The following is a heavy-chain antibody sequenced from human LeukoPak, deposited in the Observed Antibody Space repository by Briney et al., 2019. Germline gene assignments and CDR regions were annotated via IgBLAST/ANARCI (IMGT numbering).Heavy chain of an antibody. D-gene: IGHD3-22*01. Sequence: SVKVSCKASGGSFRSSTFAWVRQAPGRGLEWMGGIVPIFGAPNYALDFQGRATITTDESTSTVYLQLTSLISEDTAMYYCARGPLHVALSSGSLKWFDPWGQGSLVTVSS. J-gene: IGHJ5*02. V-gene: IGHV1-69*05. CDR1: GGSFRSST. CDR3: ARGPLHVALSSGSLKWFDP. CDR2: IVPIFGAP.